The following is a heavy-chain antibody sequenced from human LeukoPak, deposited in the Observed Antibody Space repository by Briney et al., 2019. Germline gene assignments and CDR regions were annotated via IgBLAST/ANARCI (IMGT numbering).Heavy chain of an antibody. CDR2: LIPNFGTA. CDR3: ARDSSHYLGSSDY. Sequence: ASVKVSCKASGDTFSTYAITWVRQAPGQGLEWMGGLIPNFGTARGAQKFQGRVTITADESTSTAYMELSSLRSEDTAIYYCARDSSHYLGSSDYWGQGTLVTVSS. D-gene: IGHD6-6*01. V-gene: IGHV1-69*13. J-gene: IGHJ4*02. CDR1: GDTFSTYA.